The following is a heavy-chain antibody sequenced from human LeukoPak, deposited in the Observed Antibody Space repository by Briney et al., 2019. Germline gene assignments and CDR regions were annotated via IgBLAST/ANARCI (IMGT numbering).Heavy chain of an antibody. Sequence: PGGSLRLSCAASGFTFSSYWMSWVRQAPGKGLEWVANIKQDGSEKYYVDSVNGRFTISRDNAKNSLYLQMNSLRAEDTAVYYCAGHTYYYGSGSYWRWYWGQGILVTV. CDR3: AGHTYYYGSGSYWRWY. V-gene: IGHV3-7*01. CDR1: GFTFSSYW. J-gene: IGHJ4*02. CDR2: IKQDGSEK. D-gene: IGHD3-10*01.